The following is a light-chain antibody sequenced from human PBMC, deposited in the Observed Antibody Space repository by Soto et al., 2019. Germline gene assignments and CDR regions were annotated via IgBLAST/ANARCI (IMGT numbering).Light chain of an antibody. V-gene: IGLV1-47*01. J-gene: IGLJ2*01. Sequence: QSVLTQPPSASGTPGQRVTISCSGSRSNIGSNYVYWYQQLPGTVPQLLIYRNSERPSGVPDRFSGSKSGTSAALAISGLRSEDEADYYCAAWDASLSGVVFGGGTKLTVL. CDR3: AAWDASLSGVV. CDR1: RSNIGSNY. CDR2: RNS.